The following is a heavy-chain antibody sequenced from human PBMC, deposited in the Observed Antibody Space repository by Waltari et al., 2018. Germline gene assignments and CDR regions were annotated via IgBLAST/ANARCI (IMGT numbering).Heavy chain of an antibody. CDR3: AKDFTMIVVVTDY. Sequence: EVQLLDSGGGLVQPGGSLRLSCAASGVTFSSYAMSWVRQAPGVGLEWVAAISGSGGSTYDADSVKGRFTISRDNSKNTLYLQMNSLRAEDTAVYYCAKDFTMIVVVTDYWGQGTLVTVSS. J-gene: IGHJ4*02. D-gene: IGHD3-22*01. CDR2: ISGSGGST. CDR1: GVTFSSYA. V-gene: IGHV3-23*01.